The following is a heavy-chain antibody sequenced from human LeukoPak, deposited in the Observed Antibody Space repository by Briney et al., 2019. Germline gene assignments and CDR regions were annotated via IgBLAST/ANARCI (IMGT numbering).Heavy chain of an antibody. Sequence: ESGPTLVKPTQTLTXTCTFSRFSLSTSAVGVGWIRQPPGKALEWLAVIYWNDDKRYSPPLKSRLTITKDTSKNQVVLTMTNMDPVDTATYYCAHRLVYRGLNYWGQGTLVTVSS. V-gene: IGHV2-5*01. CDR1: RFSLSTSAVG. CDR2: IYWNDDK. J-gene: IGHJ4*02. D-gene: IGHD2-8*01. CDR3: AHRLVYRGLNY.